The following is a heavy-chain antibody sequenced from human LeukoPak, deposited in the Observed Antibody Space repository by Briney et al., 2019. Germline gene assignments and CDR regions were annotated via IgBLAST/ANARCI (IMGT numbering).Heavy chain of an antibody. J-gene: IGHJ4*02. D-gene: IGHD1-26*01. CDR1: GGSISSGGYS. CDR3: VRELVGAPWRVDY. Sequence: PSETLSLTCTVSGGSISSGGYSWSRIRQPPGKGLEWIGYISYSGSTYYNPSLKSRVTMSLDTSKNEFSLKLTSVTAADTAVYYCVRELVGAPWRVDYWGPGTLVAVS. V-gene: IGHV4-30-4*07. CDR2: ISYSGST.